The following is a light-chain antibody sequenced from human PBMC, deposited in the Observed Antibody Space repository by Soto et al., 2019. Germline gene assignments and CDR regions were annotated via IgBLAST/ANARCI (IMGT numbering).Light chain of an antibody. CDR2: GAF. CDR1: QSVSSN. Sequence: EIVMTQSPATLSVSPGERATLSCRASQSVSSNLAWYQQKPGQAPRLLIYGAFTRATGIPARFSGSGSGTEFTLTISSLQSEDFAVYYCQQYNNWLPLTFGGGTKLEIK. V-gene: IGKV3D-15*01. CDR3: QQYNNWLPLT. J-gene: IGKJ4*01.